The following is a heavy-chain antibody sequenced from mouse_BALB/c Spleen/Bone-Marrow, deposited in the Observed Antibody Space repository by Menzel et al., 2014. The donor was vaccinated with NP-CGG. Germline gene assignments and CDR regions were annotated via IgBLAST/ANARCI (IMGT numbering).Heavy chain of an antibody. CDR1: GHVFSTYW. D-gene: IGHD2-1*01. CDR2: IYPGDGDT. Sequence: VQLQQSGAELVRPGSSVKISCKASGHVFSTYWMNWVKQRPGQGLERIGQIYPGDGDTNYNGKFKDKVILTADKSSSTAYMQLSSLTSEDSAVYFCARSGKGAMDYWGQGTSVTVSS. V-gene: IGHV1-80*01. J-gene: IGHJ4*01. CDR3: ARSGKGAMDY.